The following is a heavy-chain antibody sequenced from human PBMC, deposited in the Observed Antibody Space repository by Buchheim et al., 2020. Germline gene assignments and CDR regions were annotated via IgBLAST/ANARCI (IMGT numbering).Heavy chain of an antibody. D-gene: IGHD2-8*02. Sequence: EVQLLESGGGLVQPGESLTLSCAASGFTFSSYAMSWVRQAPGKGLEWVSSISGGSGVSTYYADSVRGRFTISRANSKNTLHLQMNSLRAEDTAVYYCAKDGPGPLYWGQGTL. CDR3: AKDGPGPLY. V-gene: IGHV3-23*01. CDR2: ISGGSGVST. CDR1: GFTFSSYA. J-gene: IGHJ4*02.